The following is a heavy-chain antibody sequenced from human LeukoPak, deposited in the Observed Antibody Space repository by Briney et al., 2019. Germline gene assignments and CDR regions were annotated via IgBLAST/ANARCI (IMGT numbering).Heavy chain of an antibody. CDR1: GYTFTSYD. D-gene: IGHD3-3*01. Sequence: ASVKVSCKASGYTFTSYDINWVRQAAGQGLEWMGWMNPNSGNTGYAQKFQGRVTMTRNTSISTAYMELSSLRSEDTAVYYCARALKTRITIFGVVSSRYYYYYMDVWGKGTTVTVSS. V-gene: IGHV1-8*01. CDR2: MNPNSGNT. J-gene: IGHJ6*03. CDR3: ARALKTRITIFGVVSSRYYYYYMDV.